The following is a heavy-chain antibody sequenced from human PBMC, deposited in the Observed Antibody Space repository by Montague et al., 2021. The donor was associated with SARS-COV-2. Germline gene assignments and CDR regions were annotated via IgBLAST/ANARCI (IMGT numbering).Heavy chain of an antibody. CDR1: GGSISIFY. J-gene: IGHJ3*02. CDR2: VYWSGYR. Sequence: SETLSLTCTVSGGSISIFYWSWIRQSPGKGLEWIGSVYWSGYRSYNPSLKSRRTISVDTYKNQVSLNLNSVTTADTALYYCARDAPQYRYEPRGYVGGIYGIWGRGTFVTVSS. D-gene: IGHD6-6*01. CDR3: ARDAPQYRYEPRGYVGGIYGI. V-gene: IGHV4-59*01.